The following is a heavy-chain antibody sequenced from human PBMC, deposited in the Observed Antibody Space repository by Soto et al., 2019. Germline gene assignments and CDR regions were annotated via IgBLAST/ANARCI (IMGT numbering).Heavy chain of an antibody. D-gene: IGHD4-17*01. Sequence: PSETLSLTCAVYGGSFSGYYWSWIRQPPGKGLEWIGEINHNGGTNYNPSLKSRVTISVDTSKSQFSLDLTSATAADTAVYYCARDYGDYAFDYWGQGTLDTV. CDR2: INHNGGT. J-gene: IGHJ4*02. CDR3: ARDYGDYAFDY. CDR1: GGSFSGYY. V-gene: IGHV4-34*01.